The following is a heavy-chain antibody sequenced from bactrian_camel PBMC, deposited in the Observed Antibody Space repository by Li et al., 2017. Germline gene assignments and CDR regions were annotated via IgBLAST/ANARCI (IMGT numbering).Heavy chain of an antibody. CDR1: GFTFSIYA. J-gene: IGHJ6*01. CDR2: IERDGGTT. V-gene: IGHV3S40*01. Sequence: VQLVESGGGLVQPGGSLRLSCAASGFTFSIYAMSWVRQAPGKGLEWVSTIERDGGTTDYADSVKGRFTISRDNAKNTVYLQMNSLKPEDPAVYYCVRDYGSSSLVRFGYWGQGTQVTVS. D-gene: IGHD6*01. CDR3: VRDYGSSSLVRFGY.